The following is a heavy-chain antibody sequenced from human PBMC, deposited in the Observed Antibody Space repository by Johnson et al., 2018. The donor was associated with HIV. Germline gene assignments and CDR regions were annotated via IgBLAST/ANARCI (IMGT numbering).Heavy chain of an antibody. J-gene: IGHJ3*02. D-gene: IGHD3-10*01. V-gene: IGHV3-23*04. Sequence: AQLVESGGGSVQPAGFLRLPCGAPAFTFSSNDMKWVRQAPGKGLEWVSPTSGSDHSTYYADSVRGRFTISRANSKNTLNLQMNSLRTDDTAVYSCARDLRFNRTVQGRVIISGVFDMWGQGTVVHVSS. CDR3: ARDLRFNRTVQGRVIISGVFDM. CDR1: AFTFSSND. CDR2: TSGSDHST.